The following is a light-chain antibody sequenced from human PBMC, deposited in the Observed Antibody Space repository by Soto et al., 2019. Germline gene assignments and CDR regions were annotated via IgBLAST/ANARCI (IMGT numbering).Light chain of an antibody. Sequence: DIVLTQSPGTLSVSPGERATLSCRASQTISSNYLAWYQQKPGQPPSLLIYGTSSRATGIPDRFSGSGSGTDFTLTIRRLETEGSAIYYCQQYVSWTFGQGTKVEIK. J-gene: IGKJ1*01. CDR2: GTS. CDR3: QQYVSWT. CDR1: QTISSNY. V-gene: IGKV3-20*01.